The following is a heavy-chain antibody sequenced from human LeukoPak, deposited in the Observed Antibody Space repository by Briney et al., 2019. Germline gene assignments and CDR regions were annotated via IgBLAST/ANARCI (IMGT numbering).Heavy chain of an antibody. CDR1: GFTYSSYG. CDR2: IWYDGSNK. CDR3: ASPLDSSGYYLGY. J-gene: IGHJ4*02. V-gene: IGHV3-33*01. Sequence: PGRSLRLSCAASGFTYSSYGMHWVRQAPGKGLEWVAVIWYDGSNKYYADSVKGRITISRDNSKNTLYLQMDGLRAEDTAVYYCASPLDSSGYYLGYWGQGTLVTVSS. D-gene: IGHD3-22*01.